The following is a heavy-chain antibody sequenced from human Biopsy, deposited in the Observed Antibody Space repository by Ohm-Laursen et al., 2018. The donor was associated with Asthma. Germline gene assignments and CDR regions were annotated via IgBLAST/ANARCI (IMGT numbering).Heavy chain of an antibody. V-gene: IGHV4-61*01. D-gene: IGHD2-15*01. CDR3: ARVPTTLRYFDL. J-gene: IGHJ2*01. Sequence: GTLSLTCIVSGGSVSSGSYYWSWIRQPPGKGLAWVSYISYSGSTDYNPSLKSRLTISMDTSKNQFSLKLSSVTAADTAVYYCARVPTTLRYFDLWGRGTLATVSS. CDR2: ISYSGST. CDR1: GGSVSSGSYY.